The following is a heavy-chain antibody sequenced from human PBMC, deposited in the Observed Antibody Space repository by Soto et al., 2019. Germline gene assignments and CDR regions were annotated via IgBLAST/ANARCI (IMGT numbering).Heavy chain of an antibody. CDR1: GYAFANYW. D-gene: IGHD6-19*01. Sequence: GESLKISCEASGYAFANYWIGWVRQMPGKGLEWMGIIYPGDSDTRYSPSFQGHVTISVDKSIGTAYLQWSSLEASDTAIYYSARAPSHGWYQHFDYWGQGTLVTVSS. V-gene: IGHV5-51*01. J-gene: IGHJ4*01. CDR2: IYPGDSDT. CDR3: ARAPSHGWYQHFDY.